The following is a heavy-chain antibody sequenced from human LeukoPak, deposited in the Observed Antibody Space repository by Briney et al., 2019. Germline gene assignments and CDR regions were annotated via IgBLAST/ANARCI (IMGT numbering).Heavy chain of an antibody. CDR3: ARHEGYSSSAAY. V-gene: IGHV4-34*01. D-gene: IGHD6-6*01. J-gene: IGHJ4*02. Sequence: SETLSLTCAVYGGSFSGYYWSWIRQPPGKGLEWIGEINHSGSTNYNPSLESRVTISVDTSKNQFSLKLSSVTAADTAVYYCARHEGYSSSAAYWGQGTLVTVSS. CDR1: GGSFSGYY. CDR2: INHSGST.